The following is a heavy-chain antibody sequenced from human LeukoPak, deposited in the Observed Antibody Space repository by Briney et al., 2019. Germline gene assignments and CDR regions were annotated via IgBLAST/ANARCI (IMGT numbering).Heavy chain of an antibody. D-gene: IGHD3-10*01. J-gene: IGHJ4*02. CDR1: GVSISSRSNY. V-gene: IGHV4-39*01. Sequence: SETLSLTCTVSGVSISSRSNYWGWIRQPPGKGLEWIASIYYSGGTYYNPSLKSRVTISVDTSKNQFSLRLSSVTAADTAIYYCARHSMYDSGSYTFDYWGQGTLVTVSS. CDR3: ARHSMYDSGSYTFDY. CDR2: IYYSGGT.